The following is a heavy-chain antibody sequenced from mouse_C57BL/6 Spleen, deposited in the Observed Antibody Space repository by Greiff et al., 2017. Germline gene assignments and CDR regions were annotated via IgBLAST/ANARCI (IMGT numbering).Heavy chain of an antibody. D-gene: IGHD1-1*01. CDR3: AAYYYGSSYQYYFDY. CDR1: GYTFTSYW. CDR2: IDPSDSET. V-gene: IGHV1-52*01. J-gene: IGHJ2*01. Sequence: VQLQQPGAELVRPGSSVKLSCKASGYTFTSYWMHWVKQRPIQGLEWIGNIDPSDSETHYNQKFKDKATLTVDKSSSTAYMQLSSLTSEDSAVYYCAAYYYGSSYQYYFDYWGQGTTLTVSS.